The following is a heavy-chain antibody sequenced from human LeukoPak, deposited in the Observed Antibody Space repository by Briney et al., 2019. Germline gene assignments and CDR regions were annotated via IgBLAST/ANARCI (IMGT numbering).Heavy chain of an antibody. CDR3: AREGWDLNALDI. J-gene: IGHJ3*02. Sequence: GGSLRLSCAASGFTFSNHYMSWSRQAPGKVLVWVSYISSRSSNKYYADSVKGRFTISRDNAKNSLYLQMDSLRVEDTAVYYCAREGWDLNALDIWGQGTMVTVSP. D-gene: IGHD1-26*01. V-gene: IGHV3-11*04. CDR2: ISSRSSNK. CDR1: GFTFSNHY.